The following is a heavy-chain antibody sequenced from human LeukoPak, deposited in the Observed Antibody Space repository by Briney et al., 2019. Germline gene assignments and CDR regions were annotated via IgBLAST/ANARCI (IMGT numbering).Heavy chain of an antibody. CDR2: IYHSGST. CDR1: GYSISSGYY. D-gene: IGHD6-13*01. CDR3: ARGLDFIAAAAYFDY. Sequence: LETLSLTCAVSGYSISSGYYWGWIRQPPGKGLEWIGSIYHSGSTYYNPSLKSRVTISVDTSKNQFSLKLSSVTAADTAVYYCARGLDFIAAAAYFDYWGQGTLVTVSS. V-gene: IGHV4-38-2*01. J-gene: IGHJ4*02.